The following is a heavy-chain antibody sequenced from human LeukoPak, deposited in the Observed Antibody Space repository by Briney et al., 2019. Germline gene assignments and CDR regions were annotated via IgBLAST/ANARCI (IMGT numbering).Heavy chain of an antibody. D-gene: IGHD3-3*01. Sequence: RTGGSLRLSCAASGFTFSSYEMNLVRQAPGKGLEWVSAISSSSSYIYYADSVKGRFTISRDNAKNSLYLQMDSLRAEDTAVYYCARDTPPLRFYRYWGQGTLVTVSS. CDR2: ISSSSSYI. CDR3: ARDTPPLRFYRY. CDR1: GFTFSSYE. V-gene: IGHV3-21*01. J-gene: IGHJ4*02.